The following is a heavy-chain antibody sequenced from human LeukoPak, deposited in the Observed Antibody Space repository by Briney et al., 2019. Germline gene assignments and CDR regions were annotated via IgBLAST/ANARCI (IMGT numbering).Heavy chain of an antibody. V-gene: IGHV3-30*04. CDR1: GFTFSSYA. J-gene: IGHJ3*02. CDR3: AREEDTSETPDSRAFDI. Sequence: GGSLRLSCAASGFTFSSYAMHWVRQAPGKGLEWVAVISYDGSNKYYADSVKGRFTISRDNSKNTLYLQMNSLRAEDTAVYYCAREEDTSETPDSRAFDIWGQGTMVTVSS. D-gene: IGHD3-22*01. CDR2: ISYDGSNK.